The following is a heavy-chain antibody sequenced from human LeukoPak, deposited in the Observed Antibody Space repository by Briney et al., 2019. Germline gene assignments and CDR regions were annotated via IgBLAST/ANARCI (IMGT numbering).Heavy chain of an antibody. J-gene: IGHJ4*02. CDR2: ITDIGVST. CDR3: ARIGVVPAAYAFDY. CDR1: GFTFSSYD. D-gene: IGHD2-2*01. V-gene: IGHV3-23*01. Sequence: GGSLRLSCAASGFTFSSYDMSWVRQAPGKGLEWVSTITDIGVSTYSADSVKGRFTISRDNSKNTLYLQMSSLRAEDTAVYYCARIGVVPAAYAFDYWGQGTLVTVSS.